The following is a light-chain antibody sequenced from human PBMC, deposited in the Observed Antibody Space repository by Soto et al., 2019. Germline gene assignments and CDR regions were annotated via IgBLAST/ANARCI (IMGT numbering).Light chain of an antibody. Sequence: EIVLTQSPGTLSLSPGERATLSCRASQSFNSIYLAWYQQKPGQAPRLLIYGASSRATGIPDRFSGSGSGTDFTLTISSLEPEDFAVYYCQQRSNLPWTFGQGTKV. V-gene: IGKV3D-20*02. CDR2: GAS. J-gene: IGKJ1*01. CDR1: QSFNSIY. CDR3: QQRSNLPWT.